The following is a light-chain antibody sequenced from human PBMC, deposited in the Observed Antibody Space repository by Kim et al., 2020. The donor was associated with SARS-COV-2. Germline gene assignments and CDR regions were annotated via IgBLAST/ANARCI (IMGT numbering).Light chain of an antibody. J-gene: IGKJ4*01. CDR3: QHSGS. CDR1: QGVSTD. V-gene: IGKV1-9*01. CDR2: PAS. Sequence: SSMSASVGDRVTIACRASQGVSTDLSWYKQKPGKATKLLVYPASTLQGGVPSRFSGSGSGSDFTLTISNLQAEDFATYYCQHSGSFGGGTKVDIK.